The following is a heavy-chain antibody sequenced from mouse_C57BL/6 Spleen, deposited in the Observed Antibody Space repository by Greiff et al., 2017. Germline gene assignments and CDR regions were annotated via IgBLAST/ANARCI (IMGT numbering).Heavy chain of an antibody. V-gene: IGHV1-81*01. D-gene: IGHD1-1*01. Sequence: QVQLKESGAELARPGASVKLSCKASGYTFTSYGISWVKQRTGQGLEWIGEIYPRSGNTYYNEKFKGKATLTADKSSSKAYMELRSLTSEDSAVYFCAREDYYGSYYYAMDYWGQGTSVTVAS. CDR2: IYPRSGNT. CDR3: AREDYYGSYYYAMDY. CDR1: GYTFTSYG. J-gene: IGHJ4*01.